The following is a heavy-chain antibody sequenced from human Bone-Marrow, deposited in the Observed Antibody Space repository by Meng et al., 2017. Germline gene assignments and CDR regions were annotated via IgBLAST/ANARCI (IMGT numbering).Heavy chain of an antibody. CDR1: GYTFTSYY. D-gene: IGHD3-10*01. CDR2: IYPDSGDT. J-gene: IGHJ4*02. V-gene: IGHV1-2*02. Sequence: ASVKVSCKASGYTFTSYYMHWGRQAPGRGLEWMGWIYPDSGDTNYAQEFQGRVTMTRDTSISTAYMELPSLLSDDTAVYYCASLTVGSGTYYYFWGQGTLVTVSS. CDR3: ASLTVGSGTYYYF.